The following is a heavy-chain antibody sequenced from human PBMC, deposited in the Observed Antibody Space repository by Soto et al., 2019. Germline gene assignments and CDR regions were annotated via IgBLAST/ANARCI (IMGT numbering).Heavy chain of an antibody. V-gene: IGHV1-69*02. CDR3: ASSSMVRGGVDY. D-gene: IGHD3-10*01. CDR1: GGTFSSYT. J-gene: IGHJ4*02. CDR2: IIPILGIA. Sequence: QVQLVQSGAEVKKPGSSVKVSCKASGGTFSSYTISWVRQAPGQGLEWMGRIIPILGIANYAQKFQGRVTITADKSTSTDYMELSSLRSEDTAVYYCASSSMVRGGVDYWGQGTLVTVSS.